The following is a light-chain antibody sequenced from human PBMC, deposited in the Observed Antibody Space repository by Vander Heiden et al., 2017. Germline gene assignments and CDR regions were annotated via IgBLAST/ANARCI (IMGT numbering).Light chain of an antibody. J-gene: IGKJ1*01. CDR3: QQYNDWPRT. CDR1: QSVSSD. V-gene: IGKV3-15*01. CDR2: GAS. Sequence: EIVLTQSPATLSVSPGERATLSCRASQSVSSDLAWYQQNPGQAPRLLIYGASTRATGIPARFGGSGSGTEFTLTISSLQSEDFAVYYCQQYNDWPRTFGLGTKVEIQ.